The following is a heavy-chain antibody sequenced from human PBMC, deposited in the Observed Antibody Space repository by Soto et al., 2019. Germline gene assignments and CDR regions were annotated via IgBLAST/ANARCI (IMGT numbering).Heavy chain of an antibody. Sequence: EVQLVESGGGLVKPGGSLRLSCEASGFTFSSYSMNWVRQAPGQGLEWVSSISSSSSYIYYADSVKGRFTISRDNAKNSLYLQMNSLRAEDTAVYYSARATGTITSYYYYYKDVWGKGTTVTVSS. V-gene: IGHV3-21*01. CDR3: ARATGTITSYYYYYKDV. D-gene: IGHD4-4*01. J-gene: IGHJ6*03. CDR1: GFTFSSYS. CDR2: ISSSSSYI.